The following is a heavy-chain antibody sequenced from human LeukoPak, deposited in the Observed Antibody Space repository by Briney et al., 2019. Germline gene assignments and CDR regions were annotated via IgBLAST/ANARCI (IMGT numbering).Heavy chain of an antibody. J-gene: IGHJ5*02. CDR1: GYTFTSYD. CDR3: ARGHYPRDRFDP. V-gene: IGHV1-8*03. CDR2: MNPNSGNT. D-gene: IGHD1-26*01. Sequence: ASVKASCTASGYTFTSYDINSVRHATGQGLEWMGWMNPNSGNTGYAQKFHGRVTITRNTSISTVYMELSSLRSEDTAVYYCARGHYPRDRFDPWGQGTLVTVSS.